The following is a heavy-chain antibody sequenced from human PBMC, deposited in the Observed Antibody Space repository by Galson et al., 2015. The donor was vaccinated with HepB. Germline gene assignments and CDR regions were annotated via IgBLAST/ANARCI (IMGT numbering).Heavy chain of an antibody. V-gene: IGHV1-18*01. CDR3: ARAAMGRFDY. J-gene: IGHJ4*02. Sequence: SVKVSCKASGYTFTSYGISWVRQAPGQGLEWMGWISAYNGDTNYVQKFQGRVTMTTDTSTSTAYMELRSLRSDDTAIYYCARAAMGRFDYWGQGTLVAVSS. CDR2: ISAYNGDT. CDR1: GYTFTSYG. D-gene: IGHD5-18*01.